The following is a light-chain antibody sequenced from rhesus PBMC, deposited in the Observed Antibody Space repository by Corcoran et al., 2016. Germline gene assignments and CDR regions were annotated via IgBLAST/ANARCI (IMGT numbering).Light chain of an antibody. CDR1: QSVGSN. V-gene: IGKV3-42*02. J-gene: IGKJ2*01. CDR2: EAS. Sequence: ETVVTQSPATLSLSPGERATLSCRASQSVGSNLAWYQQKPGQAPRLLIYEASRRASGIPDTFSGSGSGTEFTLTISSLGPEDVGLYYCQQYNSWYSFGQGTKVEIK. CDR3: QQYNSWYS.